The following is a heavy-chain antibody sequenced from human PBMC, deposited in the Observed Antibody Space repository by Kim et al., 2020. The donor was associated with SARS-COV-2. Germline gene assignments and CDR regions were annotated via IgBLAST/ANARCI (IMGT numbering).Heavy chain of an antibody. CDR3: ARSMELWSPFDY. J-gene: IGHJ4*02. V-gene: IGHV4-28*01. D-gene: IGHD5-18*01. Sequence: YNPSLKSRVTMSVDTSKNQFSLKLSSVTAVDTAVYYCARSMELWSPFDYWGQGTLVTVSS.